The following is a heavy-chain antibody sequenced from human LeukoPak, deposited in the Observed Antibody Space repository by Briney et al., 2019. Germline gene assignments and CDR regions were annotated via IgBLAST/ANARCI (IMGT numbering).Heavy chain of an antibody. Sequence: GGSLRLSCAASGFAFNNYAMTWVRQAPGKGLEWVSNINDNGGQRHYADSVKGRFTISRDNSKNTLFLQMDSLRAEDTAVYYRSKSQCKVGATDPFHYWGQRTLFTVSS. D-gene: IGHD1-26*01. CDR3: SKSQCKVGATDPFHY. CDR1: GFAFNNYA. J-gene: IGHJ4*02. CDR2: INDNGGQR. V-gene: IGHV3-23*01.